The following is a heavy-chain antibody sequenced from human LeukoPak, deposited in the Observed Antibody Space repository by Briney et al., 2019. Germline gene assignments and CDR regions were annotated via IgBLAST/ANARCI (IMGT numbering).Heavy chain of an antibody. CDR3: AKEKTGKFDFDS. CDR2: IKSKTDGGTT. CDR1: GFTSTYAW. Sequence: GGSLRLSCAASGFTSTYAWMSWVRQSPGKGLEWVGRIKSKTDGGTTDYPAPVKGRFTISRDDSKKTLYLQMHSLRAEDTAIYYCAKEKTGKFDFDSWGQGTLVTVSS. V-gene: IGHV3-15*01. D-gene: IGHD3-10*01. J-gene: IGHJ4*02.